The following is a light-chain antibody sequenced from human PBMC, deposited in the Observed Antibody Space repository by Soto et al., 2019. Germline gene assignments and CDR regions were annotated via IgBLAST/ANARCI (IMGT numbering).Light chain of an antibody. CDR3: QQTYSRVRT. J-gene: IGKJ1*01. CDR2: AAS. CDR1: QSISSY. Sequence: DIQMTPSPSSLSASVGDRITSTCRASQSISSYLNWYQQRPGKAPKLLIYAASNLQGGVTSRFSGSGSGTDFTPTISSLQPEDSATYYCQQTYSRVRTFGQGTKVDIK. V-gene: IGKV1-39*01.